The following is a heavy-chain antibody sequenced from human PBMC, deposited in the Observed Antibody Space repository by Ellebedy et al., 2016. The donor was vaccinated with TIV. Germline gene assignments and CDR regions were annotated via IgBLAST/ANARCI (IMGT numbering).Heavy chain of an antibody. V-gene: IGHV1-2*02. CDR1: GYTLFYYG. J-gene: IGHJ5*02. CDR3: ARDPGVGDVNNWFNP. D-gene: IGHD3-10*01. CDR2: INPNSDGT. Sequence: ASVKVSCXASGYTLFYYGINWVRQAPGQGLEWMGWINPNSDGTNYAQKFQGRVTMTSDTSISTAYMELNRLNSDDTAVYYCARDPGVGDVNNWFNPWGQGTRVTVSS.